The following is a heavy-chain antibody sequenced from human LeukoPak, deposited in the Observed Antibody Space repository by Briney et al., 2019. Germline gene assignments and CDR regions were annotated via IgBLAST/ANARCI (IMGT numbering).Heavy chain of an antibody. D-gene: IGHD3-16*02. CDR3: ARDFTFGGVIAALDY. J-gene: IGHJ4*02. CDR2: ISYDGSNK. V-gene: IGHV3-30*19. CDR1: GFTFSSYG. Sequence: GGSLRLSCAASGFTFSSYGMHWVRQAPGKGLEWVAVISYDGSNKYYADSVKGRFTISRDNSKNTLYLQMNSLRAEDTAVYYCARDFTFGGVIAALDYWGQGTLVTVSS.